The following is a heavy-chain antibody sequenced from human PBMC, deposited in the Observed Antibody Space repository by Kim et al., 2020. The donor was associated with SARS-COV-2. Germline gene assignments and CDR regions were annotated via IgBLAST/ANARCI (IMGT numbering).Heavy chain of an antibody. Sequence: ASVKVSCKASGYTFTSYAMHWLRQAPGQRHEWMGWINAGNGYTKYSQKFQGRLTITRDTSASTAYMELSSLTSEDTAVYYCAKDWEVRGITPDYWGQGTPVTVSS. D-gene: IGHD3-10*01. CDR1: GYTFTSYA. CDR2: INAGNGYT. CDR3: AKDWEVRGITPDY. J-gene: IGHJ4*02. V-gene: IGHV1-3*01.